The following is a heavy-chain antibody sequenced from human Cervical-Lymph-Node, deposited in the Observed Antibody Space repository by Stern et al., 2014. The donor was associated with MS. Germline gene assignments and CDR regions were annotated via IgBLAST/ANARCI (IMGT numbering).Heavy chain of an antibody. CDR3: ARVWTTFSVHYYYGMDV. CDR2: ISYDGSDK. D-gene: IGHD2/OR15-2a*01. CDR1: GFTLSSYA. V-gene: IGHV3-30*01. J-gene: IGHJ6*02. Sequence: QVQLVQSGGGVVQPGRSLRLSCAASGFTLSSYALHWVRQAPGKGLAWVAVISYDGSDKYYANSVKGRFTISRDNSKNTLDLQMNSIRPEDTAVYYCARVWTTFSVHYYYGMDVWGQGTTVTVSS.